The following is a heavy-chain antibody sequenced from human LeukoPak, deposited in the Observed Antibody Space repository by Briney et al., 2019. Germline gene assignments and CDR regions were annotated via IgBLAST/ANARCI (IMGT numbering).Heavy chain of an antibody. V-gene: IGHV3-30*02. J-gene: IGHJ4*02. CDR2: IQFDGSNK. CDR1: GFTFSSYW. Sequence: PGGSLRLSCAASGFTFSSYWMSWVRQAPGKGLEWVAFIQFDGSNKYYADSVKGRFTISRDNSKNTLYLQMNSLRAEDTAVYYCDCSSNTCYAAGDYWGQGTLVTVSS. D-gene: IGHD2-2*01. CDR3: DCSSNTCYAAGDY.